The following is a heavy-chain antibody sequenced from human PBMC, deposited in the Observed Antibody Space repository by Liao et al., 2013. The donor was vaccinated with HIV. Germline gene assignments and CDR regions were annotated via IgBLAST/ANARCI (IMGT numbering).Heavy chain of an antibody. CDR2: IYTSGNT. D-gene: IGHD1-26*01. CDR3: AREEPHGAGAFDI. Sequence: QMQLQESGPGLVKPSETLSLTCAVSGGSINNHYWNWIRQPAGRGLEWIGRIYTSGNTNYNPSLKSRVTMSVDTSKNRFSLNLNSVTAADTAVYYCAREEPHGAGAFDIWGQGTLVTVSS. V-gene: IGHV4-4*07. J-gene: IGHJ3*02. CDR1: GGSINNHY.